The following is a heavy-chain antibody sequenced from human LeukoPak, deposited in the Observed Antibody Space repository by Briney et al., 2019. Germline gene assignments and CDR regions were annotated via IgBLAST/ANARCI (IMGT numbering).Heavy chain of an antibody. J-gene: IGHJ4*02. D-gene: IGHD1-26*01. CDR2: ISGSGGST. CDR3: AKGPPVGATLRSAYYFDY. V-gene: IGHV3-23*01. CDR1: GVTLSSYA. Sequence: QSGGSLRLSCAASGVTLSSYAMSWVRQAPGKGLEWVSAISGSGGSTYYADSVKGRFTISRDNSKNTLYLQMNSLRAEDTAVYYCAKGPPVGATLRSAYYFDYWGQGTLVTVSS.